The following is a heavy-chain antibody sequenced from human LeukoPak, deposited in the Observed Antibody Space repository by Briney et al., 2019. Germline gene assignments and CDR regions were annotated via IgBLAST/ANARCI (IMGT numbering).Heavy chain of an antibody. V-gene: IGHV1-18*01. Sequence: GESLKISCKGSGYSFTSYGISWVRQAPGQGLEWMGWISAYNGNTNYAQKLQGRVTVATDTSTSTAYMELRSLRSDDTAVYYCARVSSPGDEYSSSYYMDVWGKGTTVTVSS. D-gene: IGHD6-6*01. CDR1: GYSFTSYG. J-gene: IGHJ6*03. CDR2: ISAYNGNT. CDR3: ARVSSPGDEYSSSYYMDV.